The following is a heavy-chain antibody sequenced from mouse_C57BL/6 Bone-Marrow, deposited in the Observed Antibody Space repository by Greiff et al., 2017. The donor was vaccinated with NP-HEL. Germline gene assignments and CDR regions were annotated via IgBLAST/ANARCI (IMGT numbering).Heavy chain of an antibody. CDR3: ASIYYGYDGFAY. Sequence: QVQLQQPGAELVRPGSSVKLSCKASGYTFTSYWMDCVKQRPGQGLEWIGNIYPSDSETHYNQKFKDKATLTVDKSSSTAYMQLSSLTSEDSAVYYCASIYYGYDGFAYWGQGTLVTVSA. CDR1: GYTFTSYW. D-gene: IGHD2-2*01. CDR2: IYPSDSET. V-gene: IGHV1-61*01. J-gene: IGHJ3*01.